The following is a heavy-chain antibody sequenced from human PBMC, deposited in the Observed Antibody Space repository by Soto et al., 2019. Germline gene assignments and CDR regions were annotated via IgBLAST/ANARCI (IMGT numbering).Heavy chain of an antibody. CDR3: AGGVTYDGNFDI. J-gene: IGHJ3*02. D-gene: IGHD5-12*01. Sequence: GASVKVSCKASGFTFTSSGMQWVRQARGQRLEWIGWIVVGSGNTNYAQKFQERVSITRDMSTRTAYMELSSLRSEDTAVYYYAGGVTYDGNFDIWAQGTMVTVSS. V-gene: IGHV1-58*02. CDR2: IVVGSGNT. CDR1: GFTFTSSG.